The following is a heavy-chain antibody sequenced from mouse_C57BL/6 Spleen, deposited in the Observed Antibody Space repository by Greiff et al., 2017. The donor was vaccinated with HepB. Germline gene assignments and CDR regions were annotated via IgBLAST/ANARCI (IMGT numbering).Heavy chain of an antibody. Sequence: QVQLQQSGPELVKPGASVKISCKASGYAFSSSWMNWVKQRPGKGLEWIGRIYPGDGDTNYNGKFKGKATLTADKSSSTAYMRRSSLTSEDSAVYFCARGTPYAIDYWGQGTSVTVSS. CDR2: IYPGDGDT. CDR1: GYAFSSSW. CDR3: ARGTPYAIDY. V-gene: IGHV1-82*01. D-gene: IGHD3-3*01. J-gene: IGHJ4*01.